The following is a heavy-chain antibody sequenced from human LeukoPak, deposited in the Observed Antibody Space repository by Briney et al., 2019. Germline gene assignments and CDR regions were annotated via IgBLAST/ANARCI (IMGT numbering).Heavy chain of an antibody. Sequence: ASVKVSCKASGYTFTSYYMHWVRQAPGQGLEWMGIINPSGGSTSYAQKFQGRVTMTRDMSTSTVYMELSSLRSEATAVNYCARFFFGGSYYFASGGQGTLVTVSS. V-gene: IGHV1-46*01. CDR1: GYTFTSYY. CDR2: INPSGGST. J-gene: IGHJ4*02. CDR3: ARFFFGGSYYFAS. D-gene: IGHD1-26*01.